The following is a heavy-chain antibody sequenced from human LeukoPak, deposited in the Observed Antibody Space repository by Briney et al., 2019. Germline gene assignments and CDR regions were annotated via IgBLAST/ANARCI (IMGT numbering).Heavy chain of an antibody. Sequence: GGSLRLSCAASGFTFSAYAMSWVRRAPGKGLEWVSAISRSGSSTDYADSVKGRFTISRDNSKNTLYLQMNSLRPEDTAVYYCAKGGDILTGYYLYWYFDLWGRGTLVTVSS. CDR2: ISRSGSST. CDR3: AKGGDILTGYYLYWYFDL. J-gene: IGHJ2*01. D-gene: IGHD3-9*01. CDR1: GFTFSAYA. V-gene: IGHV3-23*01.